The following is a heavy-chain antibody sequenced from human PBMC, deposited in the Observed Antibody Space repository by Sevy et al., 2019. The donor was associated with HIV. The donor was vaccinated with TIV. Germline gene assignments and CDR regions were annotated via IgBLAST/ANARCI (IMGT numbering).Heavy chain of an antibody. V-gene: IGHV3-30*18. CDR1: GFTFSSYG. CDR3: AKDLYYYDSSSRGAFDI. Sequence: GGSLRLSCAASGFTFSSYGMHWVRQAPGKGLEWVAVISYDGSNKYYADSVKGRFTISRDNSKNTLYLQMNSLRAEDTAVYYCAKDLYYYDSSSRGAFDIWGQGTMVTVS. D-gene: IGHD3-22*01. CDR2: ISYDGSNK. J-gene: IGHJ3*02.